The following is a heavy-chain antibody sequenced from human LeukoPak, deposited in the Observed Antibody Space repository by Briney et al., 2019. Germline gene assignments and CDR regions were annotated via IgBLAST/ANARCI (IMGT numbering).Heavy chain of an antibody. V-gene: IGHV3-7*01. CDR3: ARETVVPAAERGYYYYYGLDV. CDR2: IKQDGSEK. J-gene: IGHJ6*02. CDR1: GFTFSDFW. D-gene: IGHD2-2*01. Sequence: PGGSLRLSCAASGFTFSDFWMSWVRQAPGKGLEWVANIKQDGSEKYYVDSVKGRFTISRDNAKNSLCLQMNSLRAEDTAVYYCARETVVPAAERGYYYYYGLDVWGQGTTVTVSS.